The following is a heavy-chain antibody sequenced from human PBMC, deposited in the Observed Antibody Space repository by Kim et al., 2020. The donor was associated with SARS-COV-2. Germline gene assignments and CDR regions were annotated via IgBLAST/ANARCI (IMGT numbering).Heavy chain of an antibody. V-gene: IGHV3-33*05. CDR2: ISYAGSNK. D-gene: IGHD3-22*01. CDR1: GFTFSSYG. Sequence: GGSLRLSCAASGFTFSSYGMHWVRQAPGKGLEWVAVISYAGSNKYYADSVKGRFTISRDNSKNTLYLQMNSLRAEDTAVYYCARDSDSSGSYPFDIWGQGTMVTVSS. J-gene: IGHJ3*02. CDR3: ARDSDSSGSYPFDI.